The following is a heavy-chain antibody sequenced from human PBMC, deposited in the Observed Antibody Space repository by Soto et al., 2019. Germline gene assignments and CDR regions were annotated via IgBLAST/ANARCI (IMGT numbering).Heavy chain of an antibody. CDR2: IYHSGST. CDR1: GGSISSGGYS. V-gene: IGHV4-30-2*01. Sequence: QLQLQESGSGLVKPSQTLSLTCAVSGGSISSGGYSWSWIRQPPGKGLEWIGYIYHSGSTYYNPSLKSRVTISVDRSKNQCSLKLSSVTAADTAVYYCARAVAATLTQNWFDPWGQGTLVTVSS. CDR3: ARAVAATLTQNWFDP. J-gene: IGHJ5*02. D-gene: IGHD2-15*01.